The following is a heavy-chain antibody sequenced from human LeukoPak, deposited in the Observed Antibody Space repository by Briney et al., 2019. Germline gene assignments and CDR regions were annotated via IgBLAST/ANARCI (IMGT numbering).Heavy chain of an antibody. V-gene: IGHV1-8*03. Sequence: GASVKVSCKASGYTFTSYDINWVRQATGQGLEWMGWMNPNSGNTGYAQKFQGRVTITRNTSISTAYMELSSLRSEDTAVYYCARKIWQQLDGGGLTYYFDYWGQGTLVTVSS. CDR2: MNPNSGNT. CDR3: ARKIWQQLDGGGLTYYFDY. J-gene: IGHJ4*02. D-gene: IGHD6-13*01. CDR1: GYTFTSYD.